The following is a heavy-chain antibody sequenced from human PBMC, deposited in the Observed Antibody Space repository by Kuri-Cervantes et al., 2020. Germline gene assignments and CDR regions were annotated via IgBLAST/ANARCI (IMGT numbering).Heavy chain of an antibody. CDR1: GFTFSSYG. J-gene: IGHJ3*02. CDR3: AKDKLAIPNYAFDI. D-gene: IGHD1-1*01. V-gene: IGHV3-30*18. Sequence: GESLKISCAASGFTFSSYGMHWVRQALGKGLEWVAVISYDGSNKYYADSVKGRFTISRDNSKNTLYLQMNSLRAEDTAVYYCAKDKLAIPNYAFDIWGQGTMVTVSS. CDR2: ISYDGSNK.